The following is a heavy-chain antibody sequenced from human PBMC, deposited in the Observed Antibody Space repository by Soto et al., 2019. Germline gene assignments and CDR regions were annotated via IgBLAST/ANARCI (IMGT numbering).Heavy chain of an antibody. CDR3: ARDSTYRGAFDI. J-gene: IGHJ3*02. D-gene: IGHD3-16*02. Sequence: QVQLQESGPGLVKPSETLSLTCTVSGGSISSYYWTWIRQPPGKGLEWIGYIHYSGSTNYNPSLKRRVTISVATSKNHFSLKLSSVSAADTAVYYCARDSTYRGAFDIWGQGTMVTVSS. CDR2: IHYSGST. CDR1: GGSISSYY. V-gene: IGHV4-59*01.